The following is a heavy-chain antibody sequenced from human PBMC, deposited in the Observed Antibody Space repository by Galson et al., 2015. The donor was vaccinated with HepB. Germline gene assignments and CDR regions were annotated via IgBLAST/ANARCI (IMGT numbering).Heavy chain of an antibody. D-gene: IGHD6-6*01. Sequence: SVKVSCKASGYTFTGYYMHWVRQAPGQGLEWMGRINPNSGGTNYAQKFQGRVTMTRDTSISTAYMELSRLRSDDTAVYYCARDLYSSSSLDYWGQGTLVTVSS. CDR1: GYTFTGYY. J-gene: IGHJ4*02. CDR3: ARDLYSSSSLDY. CDR2: INPNSGGT. V-gene: IGHV1-2*06.